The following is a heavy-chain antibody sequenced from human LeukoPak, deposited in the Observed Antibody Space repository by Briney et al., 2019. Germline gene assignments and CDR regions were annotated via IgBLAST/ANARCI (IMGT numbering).Heavy chain of an antibody. CDR3: AKAVEMATINYFDY. Sequence: VGSLRHSCAASGFTLSSYSMHWVRQTPRGGRGCVSVISYNGSTKYYADSVKGRFTISRDNSKNTLYLQMNSLRAEDTAVYYCAKAVEMATINYFDYWGQGNLVTVSS. V-gene: IGHV3-30*18. CDR1: GFTLSSYS. CDR2: ISYNGSTK. J-gene: IGHJ4*02. D-gene: IGHD5-24*01.